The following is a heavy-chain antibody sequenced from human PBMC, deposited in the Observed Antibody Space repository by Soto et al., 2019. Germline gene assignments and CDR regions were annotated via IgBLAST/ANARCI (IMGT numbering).Heavy chain of an antibody. D-gene: IGHD3-22*01. CDR2: IIPIFGTA. CDR3: ARDVTYYYDSSGYYGDYFDY. V-gene: IGHV1-69*13. J-gene: IGHJ4*02. CDR1: GGTFSSYA. Sequence: ASVKVSCKASGGTFSSYAISWVRQAPGQGLEWVGGIIPIFGTANYAQKFQGRVTITADESTSTAYMELSSLRSEDTAVYYCARDVTYYYDSSGYYGDYFDYWGQGTLVTVSS.